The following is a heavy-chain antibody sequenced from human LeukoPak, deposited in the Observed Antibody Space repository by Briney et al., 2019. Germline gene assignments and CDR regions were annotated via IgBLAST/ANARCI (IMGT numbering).Heavy chain of an antibody. J-gene: IGHJ4*02. Sequence: GASVKVSCKASGYTFTSYGISWVRQAPGQGLEWMGWISAYNGNTNYAQKLQGRVTMTTDTSTSTAYMELSRLRSDDTAVYYCARVLRGNGRCDYWGQGTLVTVSS. CDR2: ISAYNGNT. CDR3: ARVLRGNGRCDY. V-gene: IGHV1-18*01. CDR1: GYTFTSYG. D-gene: IGHD3-10*01.